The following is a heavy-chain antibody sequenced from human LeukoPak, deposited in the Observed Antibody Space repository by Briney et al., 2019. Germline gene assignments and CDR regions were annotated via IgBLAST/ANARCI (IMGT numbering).Heavy chain of an antibody. Sequence: GGSLRLSCAASGFTFSSYGMHWVRQAPGKGLEWVAFIRYDGSNKYYADCVKGRFTISRDNSKNTLYLQMNSLRAEDTAVYYCAKEIRYCTNGVCPIDYWGQGTLVTVSS. CDR3: AKEIRYCTNGVCPIDY. J-gene: IGHJ4*02. V-gene: IGHV3-30*02. CDR1: GFTFSSYG. CDR2: IRYDGSNK. D-gene: IGHD2-8*01.